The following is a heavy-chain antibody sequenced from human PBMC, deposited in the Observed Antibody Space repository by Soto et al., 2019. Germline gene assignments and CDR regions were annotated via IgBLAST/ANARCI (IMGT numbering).Heavy chain of an antibody. J-gene: IGHJ5*02. CDR3: ARQTVSSGWYYGNWFDP. V-gene: IGHV1-69*06. D-gene: IGHD6-19*01. CDR2: IIPIFNTA. CDR1: GGTFNTFA. Sequence: QEQLVQSGAEVKKPGSSVKVSCKVSGGTFNTFAISWVRQAPGQGLEWMGGIIPIFNTAKYAQKFQGRVTITADKSTSTVHRERSSLRSEDTAVYYCARQTVSSGWYYGNWFDPWGQGTLVTVSS.